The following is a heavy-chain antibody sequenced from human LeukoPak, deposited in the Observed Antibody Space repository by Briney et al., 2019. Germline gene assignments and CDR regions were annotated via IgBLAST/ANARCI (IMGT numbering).Heavy chain of an antibody. J-gene: IGHJ4*02. D-gene: IGHD1-26*01. CDR1: GFTFSSYG. V-gene: IGHV3-30*19. CDR2: ISYDGSNK. Sequence: GGSLRLSCAASGFTFSSYGMHWVRQAPGKGLEWVAVISYDGSNKFYADSVKGRFTISRDNSKNTLYLQMNSLRAEDTAVYYCARDPAGAPARYYFDYWGQGTLVTVSS. CDR3: ARDPAGAPARYYFDY.